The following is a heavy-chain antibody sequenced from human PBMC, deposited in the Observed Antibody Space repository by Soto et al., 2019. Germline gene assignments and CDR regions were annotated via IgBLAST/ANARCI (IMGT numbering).Heavy chain of an antibody. V-gene: IGHV1-46*01. CDR1: GYTFTSYY. Sequence: ASVKVSCKASGYTFTSYYMHWVRQAPGQGLEWMGIINPSGGSTSYAQKFQGRVTMTRDTSTSTAYMELSSLRSEDTAVYYCASITLGYCTNGVCSDYWGQGTLVTVSS. CDR2: INPSGGST. D-gene: IGHD2-8*01. J-gene: IGHJ4*02. CDR3: ASITLGYCTNGVCSDY.